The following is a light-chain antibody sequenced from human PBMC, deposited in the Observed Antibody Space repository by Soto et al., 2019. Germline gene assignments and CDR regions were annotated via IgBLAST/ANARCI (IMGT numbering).Light chain of an antibody. J-gene: IGKJ2*01. CDR1: QTVSSY. CDR3: QQRSNWPYT. V-gene: IGKV3-11*01. CDR2: DAS. Sequence: EIVLTQSPATLSLSPGERANLSCRASQTVSSYLAWYQQKPGQAPRLLIYDASNRATGIPARFSGSGSGTDFTLTISSLEPEDFAVYYCQQRSNWPYTFGLGTKLEIK.